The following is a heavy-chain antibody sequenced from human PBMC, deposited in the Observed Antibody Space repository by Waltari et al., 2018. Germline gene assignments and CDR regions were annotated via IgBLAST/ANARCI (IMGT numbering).Heavy chain of an antibody. J-gene: IGHJ4*02. CDR1: GYSFTSYW. V-gene: IGHV5-51*01. D-gene: IGHD6-19*01. CDR3: AGHFASSGWFVGDYFDY. CDR2: IYPGDSDT. Sequence: EVQLVQSGAEVKKPGESLKISCKGSGYSFTSYWIGWMRQMPGKGLEWRGIIYPGDSDTRYSPSFPGQVTSSADKSISTAYLQWSSLKASDTAMYYCAGHFASSGWFVGDYFDYWGQGTLVTVSS.